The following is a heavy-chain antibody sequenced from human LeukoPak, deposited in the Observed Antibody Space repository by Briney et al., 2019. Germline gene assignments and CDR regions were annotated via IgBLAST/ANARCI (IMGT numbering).Heavy chain of an antibody. D-gene: IGHD1-14*01. J-gene: IGHJ4*02. V-gene: IGHV3-23*01. CDR1: GFTFSSYA. Sequence: GGSRRLSCAASGFTFSSYAMSWVRQAPGKGLEWVSAISGSGGSTYYADSVKGRFTISRDNSKNTLYLQMNSLRAEDTAVYYCAKDPDKRYYFDYWGQGTLVTVSS. CDR2: ISGSGGST. CDR3: AKDPDKRYYFDY.